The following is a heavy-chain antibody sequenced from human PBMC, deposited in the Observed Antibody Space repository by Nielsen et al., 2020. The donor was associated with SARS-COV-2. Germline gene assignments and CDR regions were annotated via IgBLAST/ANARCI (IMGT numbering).Heavy chain of an antibody. CDR2: ISPDGDIV. Sequence: GGSLRLSCAASGVTFSNSWMHWVRQAPGKGLVWVSRISPDGDIVNYADSVRGRFTTSSDNAKNTLYLQMNSLRAEDTAVYFCTNWNDGYWGQGTPVTVSS. D-gene: IGHD1-1*01. CDR3: TNWNDGY. J-gene: IGHJ4*02. V-gene: IGHV3-74*01. CDR1: GVTFSNSW.